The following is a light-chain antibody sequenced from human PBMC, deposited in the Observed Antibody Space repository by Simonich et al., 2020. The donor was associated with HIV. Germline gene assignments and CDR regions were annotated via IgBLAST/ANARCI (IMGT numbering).Light chain of an antibody. CDR2: WAS. J-gene: IGKJ2*01. CDR1: QGVLSRSNNKNY. Sequence: DIVMTQSPDSLAVSLGERATINCKSSQGVLSRSNNKNYLAWYQKKPGQPPKLLIYWASTRESGVPDRFSGSGSGTDFTLTISSLQAEDVAVYYCQQYYSTPQTFGQGTKLEIK. CDR3: QQYYSTPQT. V-gene: IGKV4-1*01.